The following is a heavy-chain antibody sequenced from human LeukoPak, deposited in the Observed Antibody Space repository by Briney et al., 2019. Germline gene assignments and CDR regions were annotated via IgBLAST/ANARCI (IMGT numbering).Heavy chain of an antibody. D-gene: IGHD3-22*01. CDR1: GFTFSDYY. V-gene: IGHV3-11*01. J-gene: IGHJ3*02. CDR3: AREAYYYDSSGFDAFDI. CDR2: ISSSGSTI. Sequence: PGGSLRLSCAASGFTFSDYYMSWIRQAPGKGLEWVSYISSSGSTIYYADSVKGRFTISRDNAKNSLYLQMNSLRAEDTAVYYCAREAYYYDSSGFDAFDIWGQGTMVTVSS.